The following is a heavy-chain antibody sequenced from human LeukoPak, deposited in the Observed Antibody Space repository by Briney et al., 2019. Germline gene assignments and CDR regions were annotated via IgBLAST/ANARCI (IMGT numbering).Heavy chain of an antibody. J-gene: IGHJ4*02. CDR1: GFTFSSYA. D-gene: IGHD6-19*01. CDR3: AKDPQWLVPRAGDYFDY. V-gene: IGHV3-23*01. Sequence: GGSLRLSCAASGFTFSSYAMSWVRQAPGKGLEWVSAISGSGGSTYYADSAKGRFTISRDNSKNTLYLQMNSLRAEDTAVYYCAKDPQWLVPRAGDYFDYWGQGTLVTVSS. CDR2: ISGSGGST.